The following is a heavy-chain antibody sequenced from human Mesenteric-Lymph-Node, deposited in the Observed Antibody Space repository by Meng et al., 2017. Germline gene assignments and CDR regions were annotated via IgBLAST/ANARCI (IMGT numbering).Heavy chain of an antibody. CDR2: IRSKAYGGTT. Sequence: LSLTCAASGFTFSSYGMHWVRQAPGKGLEWVGFIRSKAYGGTTEYAASVKGRFTISRDDSKSIAYLQMNSLKTEDTAVYYCTRDSLGYTFDYWGQGTLVTVSS. CDR1: GFTFSSYG. J-gene: IGHJ4*02. CDR3: TRDSLGYTFDY. D-gene: IGHD3-16*02. V-gene: IGHV3-49*04.